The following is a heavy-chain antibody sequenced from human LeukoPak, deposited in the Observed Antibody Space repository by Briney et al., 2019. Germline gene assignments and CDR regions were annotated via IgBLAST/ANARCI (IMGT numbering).Heavy chain of an antibody. Sequence: GASVKVSCTASGYTFTSYGISWVRQAPGQGLEWMGWISAYNGNTNYAQKLQGRVTMTTDTSTSTAYMELRSLRSDDTAVYYCARVSTRDDFAGYSSGWYLYYFDYWGQGTLVTVSS. V-gene: IGHV1-18*01. CDR3: ARVSTRDDFAGYSSGWYLYYFDY. CDR1: GYTFTSYG. CDR2: ISAYNGNT. D-gene: IGHD6-19*01. J-gene: IGHJ4*02.